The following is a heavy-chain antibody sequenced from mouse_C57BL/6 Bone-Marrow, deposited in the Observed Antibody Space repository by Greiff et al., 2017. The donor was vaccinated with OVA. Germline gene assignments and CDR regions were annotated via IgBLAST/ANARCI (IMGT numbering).Heavy chain of an antibody. CDR2: INPSSGYT. CDR3: AKGGYSNYEGFDY. J-gene: IGHJ2*01. V-gene: IGHV1-4*01. D-gene: IGHD2-5*01. CDR1: GYTFTSYT. Sequence: ESGAELARPGASVKMSCKASGYTFTSYTMHWVKQRPGQGLEWIGYINPSSGYTKYNQKFKDKATLTADKSSSTAYMQLSSLTSEDSAVYYCAKGGYSNYEGFDYWGQGTTLTVSS.